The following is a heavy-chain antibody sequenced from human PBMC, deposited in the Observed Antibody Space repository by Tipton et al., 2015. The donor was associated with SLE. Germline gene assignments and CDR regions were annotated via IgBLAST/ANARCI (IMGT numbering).Heavy chain of an antibody. V-gene: IGHV3-21*03. D-gene: IGHD3-10*01. CDR2: ISSSSSYI. CDR3: ARDLYGSGTPWGY. Sequence: SLRLSCAASGFTFSSYWMSWVRQAPGKGLEWVSFISSSSSYIYYADSVKGRFTISRDNAKNSLYLQMNSLRVEDTAVYYCARDLYGSGTPWGYWGQGTLVTVSS. CDR1: GFTFSSYW. J-gene: IGHJ4*02.